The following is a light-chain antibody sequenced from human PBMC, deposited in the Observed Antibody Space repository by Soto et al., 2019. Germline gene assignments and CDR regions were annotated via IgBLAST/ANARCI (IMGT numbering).Light chain of an antibody. CDR2: GAS. V-gene: IGKV3-20*01. CDR3: QQYGSSPWT. CDR1: QSVSSSY. Sequence: EIVLTQSPDTLSLSPVERATLSCRASQSVSSSYLAWYQHERGQSPRLLIYGASNRATGIPDRISGRGSGTDFTLTISRLEPEDFAVYYCQQYGSSPWTFGQGTKVDIK. J-gene: IGKJ1*01.